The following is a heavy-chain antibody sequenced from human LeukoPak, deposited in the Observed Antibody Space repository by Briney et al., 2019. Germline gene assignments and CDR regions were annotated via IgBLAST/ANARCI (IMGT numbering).Heavy chain of an antibody. CDR3: ARGYYGSGSSIDY. V-gene: IGHV4-61*08. CDR2: IYYSGST. Sequence: SETLSLTCAVSGVSISGGGSSWSWIRQPPGKGLEWIGYIYYSGSTNYNPSLKSRVTISVDTSKNQFSLKLSSVTAADTAVYYCARGYYGSGSSIDYWGQGTLVTVSS. J-gene: IGHJ4*02. D-gene: IGHD3-10*01. CDR1: GVSISGGGSS.